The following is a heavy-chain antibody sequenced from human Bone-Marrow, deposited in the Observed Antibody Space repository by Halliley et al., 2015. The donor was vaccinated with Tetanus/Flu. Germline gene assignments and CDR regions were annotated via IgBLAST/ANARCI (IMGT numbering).Heavy chain of an antibody. CDR1: GASVSDGSYY. D-gene: IGHD6-19*01. CDR3: AKQAYGSAWYDFYFHH. J-gene: IGHJ1*01. CDR2: IYYTGGT. Sequence: LRLSCTVSGASVSDGSYYWSWIRQPPGKGLEWIGYIYYTGGTDYNPSLKSRVTISVDTSKNQFSLKLRSLTAADTAVYYCAKQAYGSAWYDFYFHHWGQGTLVTVSS. V-gene: IGHV4-61*01.